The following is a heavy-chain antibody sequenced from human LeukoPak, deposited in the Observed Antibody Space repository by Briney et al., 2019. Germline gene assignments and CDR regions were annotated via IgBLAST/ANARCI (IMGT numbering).Heavy chain of an antibody. V-gene: IGHV4-61*02. D-gene: IGHD2-15*01. Sequence: PSQTLSLTCTVSGGSISSGSYSWSWIRQPAGKGLEWIGRIYTSGSTNYNPSLKSRVTISVDTSKNQFSLKLSSVTAADTAVYYCAREVDYSPPDQFEWFDPWGQGTLVTVSS. CDR3: AREVDYSPPDQFEWFDP. CDR1: GGSISSGSYS. CDR2: IYTSGST. J-gene: IGHJ5*02.